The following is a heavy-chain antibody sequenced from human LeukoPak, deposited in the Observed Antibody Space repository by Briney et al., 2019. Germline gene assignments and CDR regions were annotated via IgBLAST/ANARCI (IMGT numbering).Heavy chain of an antibody. D-gene: IGHD2-2*01. V-gene: IGHV4-34*01. CDR2: INHSGST. CDR1: GGSFRGYY. Sequence: KPSETLSLTCAVYGGSFRGYYWSWIRQPPEKGLEWIVEINHSGSTNYNPSLKSRVTISVDTSKNQSSPMLSSVTAADTAVYYCARGGYCSSTSCYFFDYWGQGILVTVSS. J-gene: IGHJ4*02. CDR3: ARGGYCSSTSCYFFDY.